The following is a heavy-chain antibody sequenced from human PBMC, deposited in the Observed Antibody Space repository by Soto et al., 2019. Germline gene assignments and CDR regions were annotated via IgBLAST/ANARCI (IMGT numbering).Heavy chain of an antibody. V-gene: IGHV4-59*01. CDR2: IYYSGST. CDR1: GGSISSYY. Sequence: QVQLQESGPGLVKPSETLSLTCTVSGGSISSYYWSWIRQPPGKGLEWIGYIYYSGSTNYNPSLKSRVTISVDTSKNQFSLKLSSVTAADTAVYYCARYYGSGSYYRVDAFDIWGQGTMVTVSS. D-gene: IGHD3-10*01. CDR3: ARYYGSGSYYRVDAFDI. J-gene: IGHJ3*02.